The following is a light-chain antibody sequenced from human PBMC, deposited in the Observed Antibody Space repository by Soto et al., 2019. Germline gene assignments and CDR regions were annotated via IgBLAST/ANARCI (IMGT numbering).Light chain of an antibody. Sequence: QSVVTQPPSASGTPGQRVTFSCSGSSSNIGSNIVYWYQHLPGKAPQLLIYRNYQRPSGVPDRFSGSKSGTSASLAISGLGSEDEADYYCTAWDDRLKGWVFGGGTKLTVL. CDR3: TAWDDRLKGWV. V-gene: IGLV1-47*01. CDR2: RNY. J-gene: IGLJ3*02. CDR1: SSNIGSNI.